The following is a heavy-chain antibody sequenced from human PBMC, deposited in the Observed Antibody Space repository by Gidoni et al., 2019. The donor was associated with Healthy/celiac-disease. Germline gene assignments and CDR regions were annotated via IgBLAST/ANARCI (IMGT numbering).Heavy chain of an antibody. D-gene: IGHD3-3*01. J-gene: IGHJ4*02. V-gene: IGHV3-23*01. CDR1: GFTFSSYA. Sequence: VQPGGSLRLSCAASGFTFSSYAMSWVRQAPGKGLEWVSAISGSGGSTYYADSLKGRFTISRDNSKNTLYLQMNSLIAEDTAVYYCAKDNDFWSGYPRTGPDYWGQGTLVTVSS. CDR2: ISGSGGST. CDR3: AKDNDFWSGYPRTGPDY.